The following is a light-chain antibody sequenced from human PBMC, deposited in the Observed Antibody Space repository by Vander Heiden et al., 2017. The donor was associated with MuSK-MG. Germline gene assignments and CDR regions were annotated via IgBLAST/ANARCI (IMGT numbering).Light chain of an antibody. CDR2: DAS. V-gene: IGKV1-5*01. Sequence: LLIFDASNLESGVPSSFSGSGSGTEFTLVIISLQPDDFATYYFQQENCCIWTFGQGTQVDIK. CDR3: QQENCCIWT. J-gene: IGKJ1*01.